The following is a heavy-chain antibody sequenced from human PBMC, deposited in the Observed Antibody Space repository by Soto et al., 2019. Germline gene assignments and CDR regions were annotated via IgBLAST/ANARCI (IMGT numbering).Heavy chain of an antibody. D-gene: IGHD3-22*01. CDR3: ARVLSSGYYSGSGAFDI. CDR1: GYTFTSYY. J-gene: IGHJ3*02. V-gene: IGHV1-46*01. CDR2: INPSGGST. Sequence: ASVKVSCKASGYTFTSYYMHWVRHAPGQGLEWMGIINPSGGSTSYAQKFQGRVTMTRDTSTSTVYMELSSLRSEDTAVYYCARVLSSGYYSGSGAFDIWGQGTMVTVSS.